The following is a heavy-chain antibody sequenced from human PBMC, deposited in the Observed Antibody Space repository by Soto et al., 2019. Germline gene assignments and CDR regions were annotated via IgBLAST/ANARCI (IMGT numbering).Heavy chain of an antibody. V-gene: IGHV3-7*05. D-gene: IGHD2-15*01. CDR2: IKQDGSEK. CDR3: AKGLIPDIVVVVAAYYFDY. Sequence: GGSLRLSCAASGFTFSSYWMSWVRQAPGKGLEWVANIKQDGSEKYYVDSVKGRFTISRDNAKNSLYLQMNSLRAEDTAVYYCAKGLIPDIVVVVAAYYFDYWGQGTLVTVSS. CDR1: GFTFSSYW. J-gene: IGHJ4*02.